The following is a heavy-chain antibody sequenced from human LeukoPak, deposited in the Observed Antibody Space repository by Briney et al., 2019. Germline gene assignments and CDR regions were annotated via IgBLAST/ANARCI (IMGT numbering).Heavy chain of an antibody. V-gene: IGHV3-9*01. J-gene: IGHJ4*02. CDR2: ISWNSENI. CDR1: GFTFDDYA. Sequence: GRSLRLSCAASGFTFDDYAMLWVRQAPGKGLEWVSGISWNSENIGYAASVKGRFTISRDNAENSLYLQMNSLRGEDTAVYYCARVGSWSYFDYWGQGTLVTVSS. D-gene: IGHD6-13*01. CDR3: ARVGSWSYFDY.